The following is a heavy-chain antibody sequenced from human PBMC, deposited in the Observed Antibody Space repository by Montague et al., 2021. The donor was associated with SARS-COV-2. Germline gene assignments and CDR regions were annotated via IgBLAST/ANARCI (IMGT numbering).Heavy chain of an antibody. V-gene: IGHV4-34*01. CDR3: ARYASSSRWLRGRERYQFYHMDV. J-gene: IGHJ6*02. CDR2: INDSGST. Sequence: IGEINDSGSTNYKPSLRSRVTISVDKSDNQLSLSLRSVTAADTGVYYCARYASSSRWLRGRERYQFYHMDVWGQGTTVTVSS. D-gene: IGHD1-1*01.